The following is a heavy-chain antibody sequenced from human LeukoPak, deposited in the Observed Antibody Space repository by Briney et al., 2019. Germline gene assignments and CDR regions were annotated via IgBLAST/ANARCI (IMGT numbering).Heavy chain of an antibody. CDR2: IYTSGST. CDR3: ARDRYSSSRTYYYYYMDV. V-gene: IGHV4-4*07. Sequence: SETLSPTCTVSGGSISSYYWSWIRRPAGKGLEWIGRIYTSGSTNYNPSLKSRVTMSVDTSKNQFSLKLSSVTAADTAVYYCARDRYSSSRTYYYYYMDVWGKGTTVTVSS. D-gene: IGHD6-13*01. CDR1: GGSISSYY. J-gene: IGHJ6*03.